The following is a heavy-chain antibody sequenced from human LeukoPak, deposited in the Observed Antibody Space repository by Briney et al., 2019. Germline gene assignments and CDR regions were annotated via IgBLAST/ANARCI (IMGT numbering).Heavy chain of an antibody. D-gene: IGHD1-26*01. CDR3: ASLGVGATHDFDY. J-gene: IGHJ4*02. CDR1: GGSFSGYY. Sequence: SETLSLTCAVYGGSFSGYYWSWIRQPPGKGLEWIGEINHSGSTNYNPSLKSRVTISVDTSKNQFSLKLSSVTAADTAVYCCASLGVGATHDFDYWGQGTLVTVSS. V-gene: IGHV4-34*01. CDR2: INHSGST.